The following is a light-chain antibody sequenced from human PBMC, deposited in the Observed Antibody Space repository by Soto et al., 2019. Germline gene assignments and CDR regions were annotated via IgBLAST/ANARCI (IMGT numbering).Light chain of an antibody. J-gene: IGKJ5*01. Sequence: SVLTQSPATVSLSPGERATRSCRASQSVSSYLAWYQQKPGQAPRLLIYDASNRATGIPARFSGSGSGTDFTLTISSLEPEDFAVYYCQQRSNWPPSITFGQGTRLDIK. CDR2: DAS. CDR3: QQRSNWPPSIT. V-gene: IGKV3-11*01. CDR1: QSVSSY.